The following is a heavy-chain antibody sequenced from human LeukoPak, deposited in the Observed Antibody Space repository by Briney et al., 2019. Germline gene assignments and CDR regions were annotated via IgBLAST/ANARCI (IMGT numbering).Heavy chain of an antibody. J-gene: IGHJ5*02. CDR1: GGTFSSYP. CDR2: ITPIFGEA. D-gene: IGHD2-15*01. V-gene: IGHV1-69*01. CDR3: ARVEVVAATLSSFDP. Sequence: SVKVSCKVSGGTFSSYPISWVRQAPGQGLEWMGEITPIFGEAQNAEKFQGRVTITADEPTSTVYMELTSLRLDDTAMYYCARVEVVAATLSSFDPWGQGTLVTVSS.